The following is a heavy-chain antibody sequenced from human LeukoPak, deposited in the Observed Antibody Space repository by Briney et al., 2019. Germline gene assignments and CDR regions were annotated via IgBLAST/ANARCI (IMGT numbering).Heavy chain of an antibody. Sequence: GGSLRLSCEASGFSFGNACMSWVRQAPGKGLEWVSLISGDGGSTYYADSVKGRFTISRDNSKNSLYLQMNSLRTEDTALYYCAKDGARGRFDYWGQGTLVTVSS. J-gene: IGHJ4*02. CDR1: GFSFGNAC. CDR2: ISGDGGST. CDR3: AKDGARGRFDY. D-gene: IGHD6-6*01. V-gene: IGHV3-43*02.